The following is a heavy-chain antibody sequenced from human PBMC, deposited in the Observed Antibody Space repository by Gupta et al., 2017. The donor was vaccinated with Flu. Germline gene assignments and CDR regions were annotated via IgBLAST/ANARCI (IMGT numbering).Heavy chain of an antibody. J-gene: IGHJ4*02. V-gene: IGHV3-21*01. Sequence: EVQLVESGGGLVKPGGSLRLSCAASGSPFSSYSMDWVRPAPGKGLEWVSSISSSSSYIYYADLVKGRFTISRDNAKSSLYLQMNSLRAEDTAVYYCASSWAADGYFDYWGQGTLVTVSS. CDR1: GSPFSSYS. CDR3: ASSWAADGYFDY. CDR2: ISSSSSYI. D-gene: IGHD6-13*01.